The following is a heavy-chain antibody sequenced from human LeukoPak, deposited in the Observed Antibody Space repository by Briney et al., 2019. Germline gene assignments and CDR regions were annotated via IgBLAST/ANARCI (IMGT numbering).Heavy chain of an antibody. CDR1: GFTFSGSA. CDR2: IRSKANSYAT. Sequence: PGGSLRLSCAASGFTFSGSAMHWVRQASRKGLEWVGRIRSKANSYATAYAASVKGRFTISRDDSKNTAYLQMNSLKTEDTAVYYCTRRYYYGSGSPPTNYYYYYMDVWGKGTTVTVSS. D-gene: IGHD3-10*01. J-gene: IGHJ6*03. V-gene: IGHV3-73*01. CDR3: TRRYYYGSGSPPTNYYYYYMDV.